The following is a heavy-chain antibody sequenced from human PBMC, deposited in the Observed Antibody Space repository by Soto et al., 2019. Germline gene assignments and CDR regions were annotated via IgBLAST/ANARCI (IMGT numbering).Heavy chain of an antibody. J-gene: IGHJ3*02. Sequence: PSETLSLTCTVSGGSISSGEYYWSWIRQPPGKGLEWIGYIYYSGSTDYNPSLKSRVTISVDTSKNQFSLKLSSVTAADTAVYFCARSTCYYDQPIVHYDAFDIWGRGRMVTVSS. V-gene: IGHV4-30-4*02. CDR1: GGSISSGEYY. CDR3: ARSTCYYDQPIVHYDAFDI. D-gene: IGHD3-22*01. CDR2: IYYSGST.